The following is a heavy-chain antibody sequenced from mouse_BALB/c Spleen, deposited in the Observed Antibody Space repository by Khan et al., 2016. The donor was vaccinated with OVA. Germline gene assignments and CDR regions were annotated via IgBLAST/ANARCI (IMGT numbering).Heavy chain of an antibody. CDR1: AYTFLSYT. V-gene: IGHV1-4*01. CDR3: VRDGAYHRNDGWFAY. D-gene: IGHD2-14*01. CDR2: INPSNGYT. J-gene: IGHJ3*01. Sequence: QMPLEESGAELARPGASVKMSCKASAYTFLSYTIHWIKKRPGQGLELIGYINPSNGYTNYNQKFKDKATLTTDKSSTTAYLQLSSLTSDDSAVYNCVRDGAYHRNDGWFAYWGQGTLVTVSA.